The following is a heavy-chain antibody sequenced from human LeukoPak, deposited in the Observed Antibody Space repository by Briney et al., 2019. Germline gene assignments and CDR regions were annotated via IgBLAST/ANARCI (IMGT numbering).Heavy chain of an antibody. CDR2: INPNGGGT. D-gene: IGHD2-2*01. J-gene: IGHJ4*02. CDR3: ARRGGCISTSCNLDY. Sequence: GGSLRLSCAASGFTFTSYYMHWMRQAPGQGLEWVGMINPNGGGTSSAQKFQGRVTMTRDTSTSTVYMDLSSLRSEDTAIYYCARRGGCISTSCNLDYWGREPWSPSPQ. CDR1: GFTFTSYY. V-gene: IGHV1-46*03.